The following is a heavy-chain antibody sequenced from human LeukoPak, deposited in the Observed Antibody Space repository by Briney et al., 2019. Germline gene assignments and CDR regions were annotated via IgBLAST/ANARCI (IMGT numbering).Heavy chain of an antibody. CDR2: IYFSGNT. J-gene: IGHJ5*02. V-gene: IGHV4-39*07. CDR3: ARAGDILTGYTNWFDP. CDR1: GGSISSSSYY. Sequence: PSETLSLTCTVSGGSISSSSYYWAWLRQPPGKGLEWIGNIYFSGNTYYNPSLKSRVTISVDTSKNQFSLKLSSVTAADTAVYYCARAGDILTGYTNWFDPWGQGTLVTVSS. D-gene: IGHD3-9*01.